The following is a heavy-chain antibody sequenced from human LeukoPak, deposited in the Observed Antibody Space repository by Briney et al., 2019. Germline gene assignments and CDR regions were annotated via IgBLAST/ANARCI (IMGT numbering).Heavy chain of an antibody. Sequence: GRSLRLSCAASGFTFSSYWMSWVRQAPGKGLEWVANIKQDGSEKYYVDSVKGRFTISRDNAKNSLYLQMNSLRAEDTAVYYCARVRDIVVVVAATHVYYYGMDVWGKGTTVTVSS. CDR3: ARVRDIVVVVAATHVYYYGMDV. CDR1: GFTFSSYW. D-gene: IGHD2-15*01. CDR2: IKQDGSEK. J-gene: IGHJ6*04. V-gene: IGHV3-7*03.